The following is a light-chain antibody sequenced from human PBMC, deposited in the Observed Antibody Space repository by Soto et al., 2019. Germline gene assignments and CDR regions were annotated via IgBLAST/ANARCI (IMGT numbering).Light chain of an antibody. Sequence: QSVLTQPPSASGTPGQRVTISCSGSSSNIGSNTVNWYQQLPGTAPKLLIYSNNQRPSGVPDRFSGSKSGTSASLAISRVQSEDEADYYCAAWDDSLNGYYVFGTGTKVTVL. J-gene: IGLJ1*01. CDR1: SSNIGSNT. CDR2: SNN. CDR3: AAWDDSLNGYYV. V-gene: IGLV1-44*01.